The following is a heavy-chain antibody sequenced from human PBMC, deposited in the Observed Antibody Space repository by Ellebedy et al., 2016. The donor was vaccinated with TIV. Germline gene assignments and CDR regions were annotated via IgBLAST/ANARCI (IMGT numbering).Heavy chain of an antibody. CDR2: ISYSGAT. CDR3: ARLPYYGSNSRGAVDI. CDR1: GGSISSYY. J-gene: IGHJ3*02. V-gene: IGHV4-59*01. D-gene: IGHD4-23*01. Sequence: SETLSLTXTVPGGSISSYYWSWIRQFPGKGLEWIGYISYSGATYYNPSLRGRVTISLDTSKNQFSLKVTSVTAADTAEYYCARLPYYGSNSRGAVDIWGQGTMVTVSS.